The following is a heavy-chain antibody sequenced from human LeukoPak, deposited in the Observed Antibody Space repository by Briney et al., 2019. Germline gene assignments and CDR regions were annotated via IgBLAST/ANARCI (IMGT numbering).Heavy chain of an antibody. V-gene: IGHV3-53*01. CDR3: AKDNYYYYGMDV. Sequence: GGSLRLSCAPSGFTVSRTYMSGVREAPGEGVGCGSVIYSGGSTYHADSVKGRFTISRDNYKNTLYLQMNSLRAEDTAVYYCAKDNYYYYGMDVWVQGTTVTVSS. J-gene: IGHJ6*02. CDR1: GFTVSRTY. CDR2: IYSGGST.